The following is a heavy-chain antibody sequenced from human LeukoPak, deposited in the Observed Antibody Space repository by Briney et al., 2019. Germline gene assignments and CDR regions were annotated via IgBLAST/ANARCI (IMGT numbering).Heavy chain of an antibody. V-gene: IGHV3-7*05. Sequence: GGSLRLSCAASGFIFSSYWMSWVRQAPGKGLEWVANIKQDGSEEVYVDSVKGRFTISRDNAKNSLFLQMNTLRAEDTAVYYCARDPYSSTWSYGMDVWGQGTTVTVSS. CDR3: ARDPYSSTWSYGMDV. CDR1: GFIFSSYW. CDR2: IKQDGSEE. J-gene: IGHJ6*02. D-gene: IGHD6-6*01.